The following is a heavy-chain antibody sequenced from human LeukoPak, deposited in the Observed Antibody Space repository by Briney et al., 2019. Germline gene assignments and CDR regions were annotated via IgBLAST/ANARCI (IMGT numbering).Heavy chain of an antibody. D-gene: IGHD2-15*01. J-gene: IGHJ4*02. CDR3: ARDADVVVVRRYFDY. CDR2: ISSSSSYI. V-gene: IGHV3-21*01. Sequence: PGGSLRLSCAASGFTFSSYAMSWVRQAPGKGLEWVSSISSSSSYIYYADSVKGRFTISRDNAKNSLYLQTNSLRAEDTAVYYCARDADVVVVRRYFDYWGQGTLVTVSS. CDR1: GFTFSSYA.